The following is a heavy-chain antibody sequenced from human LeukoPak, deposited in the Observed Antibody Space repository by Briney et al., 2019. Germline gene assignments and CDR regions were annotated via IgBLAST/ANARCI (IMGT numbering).Heavy chain of an antibody. CDR1: GFTFSSYA. CDR2: ISYDGSNK. D-gene: IGHD6-19*01. CDR3: AKAGGSSGWYANWGY. V-gene: IGHV3-30*04. Sequence: GRSLRLSCAASGFTFSSYAMHWVRQAPGKGLEWVAVISYDGSNKYYADSVKGRFTISRDNSKNTLYLQMNSLRAEDTAVYYCAKAGGSSGWYANWGYWGQGTLVTVSS. J-gene: IGHJ4*02.